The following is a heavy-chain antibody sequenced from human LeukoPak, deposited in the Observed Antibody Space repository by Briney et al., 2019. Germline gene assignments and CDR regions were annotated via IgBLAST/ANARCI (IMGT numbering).Heavy chain of an antibody. CDR1: GFTFSSYG. D-gene: IGHD6-19*01. J-gene: IGHJ4*02. Sequence: GGSLRLSCAASGFTFSSYGMHWVRQAPGKGLEWVAVIWYDGSNKYYADSVKGRFTISRDNSKNTLYLQMNSLRAEDTAVYHCATDRTSSGWYYFDYWGQGTLVTVSS. V-gene: IGHV3-33*01. CDR3: ATDRTSSGWYYFDY. CDR2: IWYDGSNK.